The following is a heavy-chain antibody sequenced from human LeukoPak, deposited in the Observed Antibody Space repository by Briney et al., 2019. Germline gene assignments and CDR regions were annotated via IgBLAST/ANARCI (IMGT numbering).Heavy chain of an antibody. D-gene: IGHD2-2*03. V-gene: IGHV4-59*01. CDR2: IYYSGST. CDR3: AREGGGYSRNNWFDP. CDR1: GGSFSSYY. J-gene: IGHJ5*02. Sequence: RSSETLSLTCAVYGGSFSSYYWSWIRQPPGKGLEWIGYIYYSGSTNYNPSLKSRVTISVDTSKNQFSLKLSSVTAADTAVYYCAREGGGYSRNNWFDPWGQGTLVTVSS.